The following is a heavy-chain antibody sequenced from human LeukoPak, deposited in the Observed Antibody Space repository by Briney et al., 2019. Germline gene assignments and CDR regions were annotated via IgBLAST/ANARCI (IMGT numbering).Heavy chain of an antibody. CDR2: TSNSDTTR. CDR1: GFTFGIYE. D-gene: IGHD1-26*01. J-gene: IGHJ4*02. V-gene: IGHV3-48*03. CDR3: ARGGGSYPFFDY. Sequence: GGSLRLSCAASGFTFGIYEMNWVRQAPGKGLEWVSYTSNSDTTRYYADSVKGRFTISRDNVKNSLYLQMNSLRAEDTAVYYCARGGGSYPFFDYWGQGTLVTVSS.